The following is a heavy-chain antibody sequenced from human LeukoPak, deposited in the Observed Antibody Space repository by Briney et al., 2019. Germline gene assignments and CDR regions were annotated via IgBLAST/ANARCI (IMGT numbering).Heavy chain of an antibody. J-gene: IGHJ4*02. CDR2: ISGSGGST. CDR3: AKENNWNNIGPIDY. CDR1: GFTFSSYA. D-gene: IGHD1/OR15-1a*01. Sequence: GASLRLSCAASGFTFSSYAMSWVRQAPGKGLEWVSAISGSGGSTYYADSVKGRFTISRDNSKNTLYLQMNGLRAEDTAVYYCAKENNWNNIGPIDYWGQGTLVTVSS. V-gene: IGHV3-23*01.